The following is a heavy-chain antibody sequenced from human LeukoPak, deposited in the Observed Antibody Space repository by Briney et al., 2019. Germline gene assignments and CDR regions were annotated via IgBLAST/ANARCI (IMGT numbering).Heavy chain of an antibody. D-gene: IGHD6-13*01. CDR3: ARAPRSRQQPLLNDY. CDR2: MNPNSGNT. CDR1: GYTFTGYY. Sequence: ASVKVSCKASGYTFTGYYMHWVRQAPGQGLEWMGWMNPNSGNTGYAQKFQGRVTMTRNTSISTAYMELSSLRSEDTAVYYCARAPRSRQQPLLNDYWGQGTLVTVSS. J-gene: IGHJ4*02. V-gene: IGHV1-8*02.